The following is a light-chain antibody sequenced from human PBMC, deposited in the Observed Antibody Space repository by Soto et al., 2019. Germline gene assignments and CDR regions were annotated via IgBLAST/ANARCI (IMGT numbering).Light chain of an antibody. Sequence: DIVMTQSPDSLAVSLGERATINCKSSQSGFYSSNNKHSLAWYQQKPGQPPKLLIYWASTRESGVPDRFSGSGSGTDFTLTISSPQTEDVAVYYCQQYYSTLWTFGQGTKVQIK. CDR3: QQYYSTLWT. J-gene: IGKJ1*01. CDR1: QSGFYSSNNKHS. CDR2: WAS. V-gene: IGKV4-1*01.